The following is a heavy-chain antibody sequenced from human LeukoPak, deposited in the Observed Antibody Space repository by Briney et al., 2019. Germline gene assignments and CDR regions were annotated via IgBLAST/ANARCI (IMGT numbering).Heavy chain of an antibody. D-gene: IGHD3-3*01. CDR3: ARGRVGLRFLEWLVYFDY. CDR1: GLTFSSYA. CDR2: ISSNGGSK. V-gene: IGHV3-64*01. Sequence: GGSVRLSCAASGLTFSSYAMQGVRQAPGRGGEYVAAISSNGGSKYYANSVKGRFTISRDNSKNTLYLQMGSLRAEDMAVYYCARGRVGLRFLEWLVYFDYWGQGTLVTVSS. J-gene: IGHJ4*02.